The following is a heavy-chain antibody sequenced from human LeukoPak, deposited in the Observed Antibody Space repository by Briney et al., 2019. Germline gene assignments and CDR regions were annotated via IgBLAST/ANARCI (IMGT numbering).Heavy chain of an antibody. J-gene: IGHJ1*01. V-gene: IGHV1-69*04. CDR1: GGTFSSYA. CDR3: ARAGGYSSSWYSSEYFQH. D-gene: IGHD6-13*01. Sequence: SVKVSCKASGGTFSSYAISWVRQAPGQGLEWMGRIIPILGIANYAQKFQGRVTITADESTSTAYMELRSLRSDDTAVYYCARAGGYSSSWYSSEYFQHWGQGTLVTVSS. CDR2: IIPILGIA.